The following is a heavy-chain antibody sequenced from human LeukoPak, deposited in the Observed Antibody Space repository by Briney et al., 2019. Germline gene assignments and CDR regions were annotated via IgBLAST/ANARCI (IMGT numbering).Heavy chain of an antibody. CDR1: GYMFTWFW. J-gene: IGHJ4*02. Sequence: GESLKMSCQTSGYMFTWFWIGWVRQMPGKGLEWMGVIFPGDSETKYSPAFDGQVTFSVDTSSSTVHLQWSSLKASDTAIYFCARLEVGWRQLPFDYWGQGTLVTVSS. V-gene: IGHV5-51*01. CDR2: IFPGDSET. D-gene: IGHD3-22*01. CDR3: ARLEVGWRQLPFDY.